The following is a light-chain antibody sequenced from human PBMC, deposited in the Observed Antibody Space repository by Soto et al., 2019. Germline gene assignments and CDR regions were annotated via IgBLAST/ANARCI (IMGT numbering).Light chain of an antibody. CDR3: QQYHKWPST. V-gene: IGKV3-15*01. CDR1: QHVSSN. Sequence: EIVMTQSPATLSVSAGGSATLSCRASQHVSSNRAWYRQKPGQAPTLLIYRASTRATGIPATFSGSGSGTEFTLTISSLQSEDFAVHYCQQYHKWPSTFGQGTKLEI. J-gene: IGKJ2*01. CDR2: RAS.